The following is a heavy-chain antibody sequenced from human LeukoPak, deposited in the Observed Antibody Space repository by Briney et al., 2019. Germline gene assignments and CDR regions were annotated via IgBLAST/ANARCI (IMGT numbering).Heavy chain of an antibody. Sequence: GGSLRLSCAASGFTFDDYGMSWVRQAPGKGLEWVSGINWNGGSTGYADSVKGRFTISRDNAKNSLYLQMNSLRAEDTAVYYCARDRDYGDYVLDNWFDPWGRGTLVTVSS. CDR3: ARDRDYGDYVLDNWFDP. J-gene: IGHJ5*02. V-gene: IGHV3-20*04. CDR1: GFTFDDYG. CDR2: INWNGGST. D-gene: IGHD4-17*01.